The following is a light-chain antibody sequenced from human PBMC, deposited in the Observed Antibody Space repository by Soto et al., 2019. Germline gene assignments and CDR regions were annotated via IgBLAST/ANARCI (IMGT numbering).Light chain of an antibody. CDR1: QNIHDK. V-gene: IGKV3-20*01. J-gene: IGKJ5*01. CDR2: DAS. CDR3: QQYGSSPIT. Sequence: EIVMTQSPSTLSVSPGERVSLSCRASQNIHDKLAWYQQKPGQTPRLLIYDASTRATGISGSFSGSGSGTDFTLTISRLEPEDFAVYYCQQYGSSPITFGQGTRLEIK.